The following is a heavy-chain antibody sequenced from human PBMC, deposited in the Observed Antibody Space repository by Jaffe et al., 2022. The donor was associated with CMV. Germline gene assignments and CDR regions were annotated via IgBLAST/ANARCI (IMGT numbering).Heavy chain of an antibody. CDR3: ARDRLRGGMDV. Sequence: QVQLVESGGGVVQPGRSLRLSCAASGFTFSSYGMHWVRQAPGKGLEWVAVIWYDGSNKYYADSVKGRFTISRDNSKNTLYLQMNSLRAEDTAVYYCARDRLRGGMDVWGQGTTVTVSS. V-gene: IGHV3-33*01. D-gene: IGHD4-17*01. CDR1: GFTFSSYG. J-gene: IGHJ6*02. CDR2: IWYDGSNK.